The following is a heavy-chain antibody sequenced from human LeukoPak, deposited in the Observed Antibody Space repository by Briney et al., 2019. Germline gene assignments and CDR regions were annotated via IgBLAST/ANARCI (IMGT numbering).Heavy chain of an antibody. CDR1: GFTFSSYA. CDR3: ARDFSYSSYGMDV. Sequence: GGSLRLSCAASGFTFSSYAMSWVRQAPGKGLEWVSAISGSGGSTYYADSVKGRFTISRDNAKNSLYRQMNSLRAEDTAVYYCARDFSYSSYGMDVWGQGTTVTVSS. CDR2: ISGSGGST. V-gene: IGHV3-23*01. J-gene: IGHJ6*02. D-gene: IGHD3-3*01.